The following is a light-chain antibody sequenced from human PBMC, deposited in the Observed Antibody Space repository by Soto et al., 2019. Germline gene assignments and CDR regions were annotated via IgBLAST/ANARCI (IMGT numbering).Light chain of an antibody. Sequence: DIQMTQSPSTLSASVGDRATITCRASQSILGWLAWYQQKPGKGPKLLIYDASISESGVPSRFSGSGSVTEFTLTISSLQPDDFATYYCQHYNSYSEAFGQGTKVDIK. J-gene: IGKJ1*01. CDR2: DAS. CDR1: QSILGW. V-gene: IGKV1-5*01. CDR3: QHYNSYSEA.